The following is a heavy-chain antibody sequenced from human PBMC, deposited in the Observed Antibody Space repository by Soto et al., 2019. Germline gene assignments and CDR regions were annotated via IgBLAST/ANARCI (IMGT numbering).Heavy chain of an antibody. CDR3: ARVPSSSGRAHFDY. J-gene: IGHJ4*02. CDR2: ITSSGSNT. CDR1: GLNFRNFA. V-gene: IGHV3-23*03. Sequence: GGSLRLSCVTSGLNFRNFAMTWVRQAPGKGLEWVSSITSSGSNTNYADSVKGRFTISRDNSKKTLFLQMNSLRAEDTAVYYCARVPSSSGRAHFDYWGQGTLVTVSS. D-gene: IGHD2-15*01.